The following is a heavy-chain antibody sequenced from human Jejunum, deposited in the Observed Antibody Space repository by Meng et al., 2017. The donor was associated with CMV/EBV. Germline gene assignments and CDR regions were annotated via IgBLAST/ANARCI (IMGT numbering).Heavy chain of an antibody. J-gene: IGHJ4*02. Sequence: QVQLVQSGAEVKKPGASVKVSCKTSGYTFTTYGISWVRQAPGQGLEWVGWSSTSNGNTHYAQKVQDRVTMTTDTSTSTAYMELRSLTSDDTAVYYCVRDFWSDFCAYWGQGTLVTISS. V-gene: IGHV1-18*01. CDR2: SSTSNGNT. CDR1: GYTFTTYG. D-gene: IGHD3-3*01. CDR3: VRDFWSDFCAY.